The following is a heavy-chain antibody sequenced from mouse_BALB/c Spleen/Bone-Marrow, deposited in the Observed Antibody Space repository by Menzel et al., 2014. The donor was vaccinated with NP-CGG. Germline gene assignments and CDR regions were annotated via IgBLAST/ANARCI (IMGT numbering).Heavy chain of an antibody. CDR1: GYTFSSYW. Sequence: VKLQQSGAELMKPGASVKISCKATGYTFSSYWMEWVKQRPGHGLEWIGEILPGSGSTNYNEKFKGRATFTADTSSNTAYMQLSSLTSEDSAVYYCARGIDYYAMDYWGQGTSVTVSS. J-gene: IGHJ4*01. CDR2: ILPGSGST. CDR3: ARGIDYYAMDY. V-gene: IGHV1-9*01.